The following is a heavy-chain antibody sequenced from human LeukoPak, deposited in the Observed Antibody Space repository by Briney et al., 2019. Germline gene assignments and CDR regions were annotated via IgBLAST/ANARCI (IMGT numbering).Heavy chain of an antibody. CDR1: EFTFSSYS. V-gene: IGHV3-48*01. Sequence: PGGSLRLSCAPSEFTFSSYSMNWVRQAPGKGLEWVSYITNSGNSKSYADSVKGRFTISRDNTKNSLYLQMNGLRAEDTAVYSRTRSSGYLTFDYWGQGILVTVSS. D-gene: IGHD3-22*01. CDR3: TRSSGYLTFDY. CDR2: ITNSGNSK. J-gene: IGHJ4*02.